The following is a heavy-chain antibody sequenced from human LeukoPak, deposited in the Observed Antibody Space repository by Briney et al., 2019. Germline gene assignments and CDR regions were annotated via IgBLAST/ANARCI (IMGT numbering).Heavy chain of an antibody. CDR3: ARGRHDITMIVVVMTSVSYYLDV. D-gene: IGHD3-22*01. Sequence: SETLSLTCAVYGGSFSGYYWTWIRQSPGKGLEWIGSIYYSGSTYYNPSLKSRLTISVDTSKNQFSLKLRSVTAADTAVYYCARGRHDITMIVVVMTSVSYYLDVWGKGTTVTVS. CDR1: GGSFSGYY. J-gene: IGHJ6*03. CDR2: IYYSGST. V-gene: IGHV4-34*01.